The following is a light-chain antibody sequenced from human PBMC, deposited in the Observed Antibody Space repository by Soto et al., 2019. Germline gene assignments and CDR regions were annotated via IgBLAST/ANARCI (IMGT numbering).Light chain of an antibody. J-gene: IGKJ2*01. CDR2: GAS. V-gene: IGKV1-5*01. Sequence: DIQMTQSPSTLSASVGDRVTITCRASQSISSWLAWYQQKPGKAPKLLIYGASSLDSGVPSRFSGSGSGTEFTLTISSLQPDDFATYYCQQYNSYSHYTFGQGTKLEIK. CDR1: QSISSW. CDR3: QQYNSYSHYT.